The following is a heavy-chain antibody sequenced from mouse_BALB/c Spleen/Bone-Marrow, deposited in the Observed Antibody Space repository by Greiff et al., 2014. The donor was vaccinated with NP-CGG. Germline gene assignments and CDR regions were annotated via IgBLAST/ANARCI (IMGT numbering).Heavy chain of an antibody. J-gene: IGHJ2*01. CDR1: GYTFTSYY. CDR2: IYPGNVNT. Sequence: VKLMESGPELVKPGASVRISCKASGYTFTSYYIHWVKQRPGQGLEWIGWIYPGNVNTKYNEKFKGKATLTADKSSNTAYMQLSSLTSEDSAVYFCARGSSFDYWGQGTTLTVSS. V-gene: IGHV1S56*01. D-gene: IGHD1-1*01. CDR3: ARGSSFDY.